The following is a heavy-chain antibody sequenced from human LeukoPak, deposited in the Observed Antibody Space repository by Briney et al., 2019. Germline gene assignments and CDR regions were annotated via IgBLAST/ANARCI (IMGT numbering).Heavy chain of an antibody. V-gene: IGHV1-8*01. J-gene: IGHJ4*02. CDR1: GYTFTSYD. Sequence: ASVKVSCKASGYTFTSYDINWVRRATGQGLEWMGWMNPNSGNTGYAQKFQGRVSMTRSTSTSTAYMELSSLRSEDTAVYYCVRGGYYYNRWGQGTLVTVSS. D-gene: IGHD3-22*01. CDR2: MNPNSGNT. CDR3: VRGGYYYNR.